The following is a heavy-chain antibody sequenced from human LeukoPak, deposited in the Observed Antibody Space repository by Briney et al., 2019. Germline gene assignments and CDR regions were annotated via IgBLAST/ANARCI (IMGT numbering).Heavy chain of an antibody. Sequence: GGSLRLSCAASGFTFTSYAMHWVRQAPGKGLEWVAVISYDGSNKYYADSVKGRFTISRDNSKNTLYLQMNSLRAEDTAVYYCARDLGGDYWGQGTLVTVSS. CDR1: GFTFTSYA. CDR2: ISYDGSNK. CDR3: ARDLGGDY. V-gene: IGHV3-30-3*01. D-gene: IGHD4-23*01. J-gene: IGHJ4*02.